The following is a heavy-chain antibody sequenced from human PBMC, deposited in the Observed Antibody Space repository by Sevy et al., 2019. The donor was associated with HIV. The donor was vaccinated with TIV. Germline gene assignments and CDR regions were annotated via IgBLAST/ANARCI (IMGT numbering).Heavy chain of an antibody. Sequence: GGSLRLSCEASGFTFSKYSMSWVRQAPGKGLEWVSTFSFGCGRINYADSVKGRFTISRDDSKNKLYLQMNSLSAEDTAVYYCAREGCTKPHDYWGQGTLVTVSS. D-gene: IGHD2-8*01. J-gene: IGHJ4*02. CDR3: AREGCTKPHDY. V-gene: IGHV3-23*01. CDR2: FSFGCGRI. CDR1: GFTFSKYS.